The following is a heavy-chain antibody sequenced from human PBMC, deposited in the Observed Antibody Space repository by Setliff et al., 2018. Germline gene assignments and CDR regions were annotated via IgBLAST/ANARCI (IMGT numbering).Heavy chain of an antibody. Sequence: SVKVSCKNSGGTFSSFPVSWVRQAPGQGLEWMGGIIPLFGTTNYAQKFQDRVTMTADESATTAYMELTSLRSEDTAVYYCARALGGISVAGNNWLDSWGQGTLVTVSS. CDR2: IIPLFGTT. D-gene: IGHD6-19*01. CDR3: ARALGGISVAGNNWLDS. V-gene: IGHV1-69*13. J-gene: IGHJ5*01. CDR1: GGTFSSFP.